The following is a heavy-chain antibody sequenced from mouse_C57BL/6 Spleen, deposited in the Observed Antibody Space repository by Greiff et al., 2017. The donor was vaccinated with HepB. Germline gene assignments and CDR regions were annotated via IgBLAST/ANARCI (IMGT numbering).Heavy chain of an antibody. D-gene: IGHD1-1*01. V-gene: IGHV1-54*01. J-gene: IGHJ4*01. CDR2: INPESGGT. CDR3: ERRGRTGDMDY. Sequence: VQLQQSGAELVRPGPSLKVSCKASGYAFTNYLIEWVKQRLGQGLEWIGVINPESGGTNYNEKFKAKGTLTADKSSSTTYMQLSSLTTEDSAVYLCERRGRTGDMDYWGQGTSVTVSS. CDR1: GYAFTNYL.